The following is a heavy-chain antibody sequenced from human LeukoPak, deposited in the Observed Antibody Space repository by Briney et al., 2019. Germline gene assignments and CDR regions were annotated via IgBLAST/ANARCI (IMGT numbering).Heavy chain of an antibody. CDR3: ARGRNSVYYFNVVAPSYFDY. CDR1: GYTFTGYY. J-gene: IGHJ4*02. D-gene: IGHD3-22*01. Sequence: AXVKVSCKASGYTFTGYYMHWVRQAPGQGIEWMGRINPNRGGTNYAQKFQGRVTMTRDTSINTAYMDLSRLRSDDTDVYYCARGRNSVYYFNVVAPSYFDYWGQGTLVTVSS. V-gene: IGHV1-2*05. CDR2: INPNRGGT.